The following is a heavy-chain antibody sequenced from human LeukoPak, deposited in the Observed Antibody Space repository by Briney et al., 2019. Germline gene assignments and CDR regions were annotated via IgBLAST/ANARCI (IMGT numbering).Heavy chain of an antibody. CDR1: GGSISSSY. J-gene: IGHJ5*02. D-gene: IGHD2-2*01. CDR3: ARASTSCYFVLNCWFDP. V-gene: IGHV4-59*01. CDR2: IYYSGNT. Sequence: SETLSLTCTVPGGSISSSYWSSIRQPPGEGLGWIGYIYYSGNTNYNPSLKSRVTISVDTSKNQFSVRLSSVTAADTAVYYCARASTSCYFVLNCWFDPWGQGTLVTVSS.